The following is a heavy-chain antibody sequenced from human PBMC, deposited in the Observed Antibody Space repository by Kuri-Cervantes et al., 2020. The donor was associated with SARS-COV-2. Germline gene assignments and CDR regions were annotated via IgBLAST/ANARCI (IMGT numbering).Heavy chain of an antibody. CDR2: IFSNDEK. CDR1: GFSLSTSGVG. CDR3: ARSCSTKVGRCYMDV. V-gene: IGHV2-26*01. D-gene: IGHD5/OR15-5a*01. Sequence: SGPTLVKPTQTLTLTCAFSGFSLSTSGVGVGWIRQPPGKALEWLAHIFSNDEKSYSTSLKSRLTISKDTSESQVVLTMTNMDPVDTATYYCARSCSTKVGRCYMDVWGKGTTVTVSS. J-gene: IGHJ6*03.